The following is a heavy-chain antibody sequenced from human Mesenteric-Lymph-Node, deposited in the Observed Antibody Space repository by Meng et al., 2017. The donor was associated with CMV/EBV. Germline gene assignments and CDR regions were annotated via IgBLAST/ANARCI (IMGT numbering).Heavy chain of an antibody. CDR3: ARERVRIAAAGPLDY. V-gene: IGHV3-21*01. CDR1: GFTFSSYE. D-gene: IGHD6-13*01. CDR2: ISSSSSYI. Sequence: GGSLRLSCAASGFTFSSYEMNWVRQAPGKGLEWVSSISSSSSYIYYADSVKGRFTISRDNAKNSLYLQMNSLRAEDTAVYYCARERVRIAAAGPLDYWGQGTLVTVSS. J-gene: IGHJ4*02.